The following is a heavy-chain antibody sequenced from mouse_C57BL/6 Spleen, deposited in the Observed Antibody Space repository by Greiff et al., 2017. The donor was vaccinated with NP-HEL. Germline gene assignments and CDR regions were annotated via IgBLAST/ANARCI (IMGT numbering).Heavy chain of an antibody. CDR2: INPSTGGT. CDR1: GYSFTGYY. J-gene: IGHJ4*01. CDR3: ARGRGNYDAMDY. Sequence: EVKLKESGPELVKPGASVKISCKASGYSFTGYYMNWVKQSPEKSLEWIGEINPSTGGTTYNQKFKAKATLTVDKSSSTAYMQLKSLTSEDSAVYYCARGRGNYDAMDYWGQGTSVTVSS. V-gene: IGHV1-42*01. D-gene: IGHD2-1*01.